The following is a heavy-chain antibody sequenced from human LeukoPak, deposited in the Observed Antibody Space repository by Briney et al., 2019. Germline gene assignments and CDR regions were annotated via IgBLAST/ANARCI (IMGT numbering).Heavy chain of an antibody. J-gene: IGHJ4*02. D-gene: IGHD3-3*01. Sequence: PGGSLRPSLAAFGFTFSSYSMNRVRQAPGKGLGWVSNISSSSNIYYADSVKGRFTISRDNAKNSLYLQMNSLRAEDTAVYYCARNDFWSGYYTPSDYWGQGTLVTVSS. V-gene: IGHV3-48*01. CDR1: GFTFSSYS. CDR2: ISSSSNI. CDR3: ARNDFWSGYYTPSDY.